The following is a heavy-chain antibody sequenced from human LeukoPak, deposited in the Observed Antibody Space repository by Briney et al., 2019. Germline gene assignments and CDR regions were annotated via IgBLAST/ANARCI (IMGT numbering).Heavy chain of an antibody. CDR3: AKGKVADY. D-gene: IGHD2-15*01. Sequence: GGSLRLSCAASGFTFSSYAMTWVRQAPGKGLEWVSGITRSGGSTYSADSVKGRFTISRDNSKNTLYLQMDSLRAEDTAIYYCAKGKVADYWGQGTLVTVSS. CDR1: GFTFSSYA. V-gene: IGHV3-23*01. J-gene: IGHJ4*02. CDR2: ITRSGGST.